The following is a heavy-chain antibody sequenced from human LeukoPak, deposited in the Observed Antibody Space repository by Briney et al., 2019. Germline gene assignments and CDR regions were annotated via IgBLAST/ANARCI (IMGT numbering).Heavy chain of an antibody. J-gene: IGHJ4*02. CDR1: GFTFSSYA. CDR3: AKGSSSSRPYYFDY. V-gene: IGHV3-23*01. CDR2: ITGNGGDT. Sequence: GSLRLSCAASGFTFSSYAMSWVRQTPGKGLEWVSAITGNGGDTYSADSVKGRLTISRDNSKNTLYLQMDSLRAEDAAVYYCAKGSSSSRPYYFDYWGQGTLVTVSS. D-gene: IGHD6-6*01.